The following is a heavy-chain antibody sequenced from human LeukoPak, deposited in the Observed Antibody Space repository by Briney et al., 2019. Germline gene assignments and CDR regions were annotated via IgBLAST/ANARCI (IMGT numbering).Heavy chain of an antibody. J-gene: IGHJ3*02. CDR2: ISSSSSYT. CDR3: AKVDYGDYGAFDI. D-gene: IGHD4-17*01. Sequence: PGGSLRLSCAASGFTFSSYSMNWVRQAPGKGLEWVSSISSSSSYTYYADSVKGRFTISRDNSKNTLYLQMNSLRAEDTAVYYCAKVDYGDYGAFDIRGQGTMVTVSS. CDR1: GFTFSSYS. V-gene: IGHV3-21*04.